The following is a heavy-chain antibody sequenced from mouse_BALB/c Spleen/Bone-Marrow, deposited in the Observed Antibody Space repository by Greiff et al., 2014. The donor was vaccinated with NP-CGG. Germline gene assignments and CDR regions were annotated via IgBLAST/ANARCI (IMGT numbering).Heavy chain of an antibody. CDR1: GFTFSSFG. V-gene: IGHV5-17*02. J-gene: IGHJ2*01. D-gene: IGHD4-1*01. CDR3: TRGGNWEDFDY. Sequence: EVQRVESGGGLVQPGGSRKPSCAASGFTFSSFGMHWVRQAPERGLEWVAYISSGSSTIFYADTVKGRFTISRDNPKNTLFLQMTRLRSEDTAIYYCTRGGNWEDFDYWGQGTTLTVSS. CDR2: ISSGSSTI.